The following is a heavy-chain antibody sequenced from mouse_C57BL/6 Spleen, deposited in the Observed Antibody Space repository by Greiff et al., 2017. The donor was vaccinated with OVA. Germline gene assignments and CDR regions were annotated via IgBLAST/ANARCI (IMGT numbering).Heavy chain of an antibody. CDR2: IDPKSGGT. CDR3: ARSVNYYGSSSYYTMEY. J-gene: IGHJ4*01. CDR1: GYTFTSYW. Sequence: QVQLQQPGAELVKPGASVKLSCKASGYTFTSYWMHWVKQRPGRGLEWIGRIDPKSGGTKYNEKFKSKATLTVDKPSSTAYMQLSSLTTEASAVYYCARSVNYYGSSSYYTMEYWGQGTSVTVAS. V-gene: IGHV1-72*01. D-gene: IGHD1-1*01.